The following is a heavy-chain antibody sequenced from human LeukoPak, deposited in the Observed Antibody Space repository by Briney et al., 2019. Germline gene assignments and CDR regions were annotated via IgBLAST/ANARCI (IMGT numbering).Heavy chain of an antibody. CDR3: ARVRYGELDV. D-gene: IGHD4-17*01. CDR1: GLTSSSYA. CDR2: MSGSGGST. V-gene: IGHV3-23*01. J-gene: IGHJ6*02. Sequence: GGSLRLSCAASGLTSSSYAMSWVRQAPGKGLEWVSSMSGSGGSTYYADSVKGRFTISRDDSKNTLYLQMNSLRAEDTAVYYCARVRYGELDVWGQGTTVTVSS.